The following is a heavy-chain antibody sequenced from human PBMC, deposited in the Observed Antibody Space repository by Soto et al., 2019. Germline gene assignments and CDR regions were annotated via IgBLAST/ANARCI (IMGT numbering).Heavy chain of an antibody. V-gene: IGHV4-39*01. D-gene: IGHD2-2*01. Sequence: QLQLQESGPGLVKPSETLSLTCTVSGGSISSSSYYWGWIRQTPGKGLEWIGSIYYSWSTYYKTSLKSRVTLAVDTSKNQFSLKSSTVTAADTAVYYCARQADIYCSSTCCYSHYFDYWGQGTLVTVSS. CDR3: ARQADIYCSSTCCYSHYFDY. J-gene: IGHJ4*02. CDR2: IYYSWST. CDR1: GGSISSSSYY.